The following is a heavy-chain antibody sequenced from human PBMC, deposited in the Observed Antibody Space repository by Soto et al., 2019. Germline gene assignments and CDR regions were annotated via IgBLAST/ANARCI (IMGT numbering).Heavy chain of an antibody. CDR1: GFTFSNAW. Sequence: GGSLRLSCAASGFTFSNAWMSWVRQAPGKGLEWVGRIKSKNDGGTTDYAAPVEGRFTISRDDSKNTLYLQMNSLKTEDAAVYYCTTEVGVFVIEGSKAFDNWGQGTMVTVSS. CDR2: IKSKNDGGTT. J-gene: IGHJ3*02. CDR3: TTEVGVFVIEGSKAFDN. D-gene: IGHD3-16*02. V-gene: IGHV3-15*01.